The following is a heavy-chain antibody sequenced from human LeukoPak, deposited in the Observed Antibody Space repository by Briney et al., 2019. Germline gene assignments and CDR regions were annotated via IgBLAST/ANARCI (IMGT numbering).Heavy chain of an antibody. D-gene: IGHD3-16*02. V-gene: IGHV1-69*05. Sequence: GASVKVSCKASGGTFSSYTISWVRQAPGQGLEWMGGIIPIFGTANYAQKFQGRVTITTDESTSTAYMELSSLRSEDTAVYYCARASKGPRDYDYVWGSYHKLHDAFDIWGQGTMVTVSS. CDR2: IIPIFGTA. J-gene: IGHJ3*02. CDR1: GGTFSSYT. CDR3: ARASKGPRDYDYVWGSYHKLHDAFDI.